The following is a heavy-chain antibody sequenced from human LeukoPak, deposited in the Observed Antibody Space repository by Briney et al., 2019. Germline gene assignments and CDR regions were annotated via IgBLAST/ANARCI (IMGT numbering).Heavy chain of an antibody. CDR2: IRSNGETT. J-gene: IGHJ4*02. V-gene: IGHV3-23*01. CDR1: VFTFSSIA. Sequence: GGSLRLSCAASVFTFSSIAMTWVRQAPGKGLEWVSTIRSNGETTYNADSVKGRFTISRDNSKKTLYLQLNSLRVEDTALYYCAKGQELDDGVFDSWGQGTLVTVSS. CDR3: AKGQELDDGVFDS. D-gene: IGHD1-1*01.